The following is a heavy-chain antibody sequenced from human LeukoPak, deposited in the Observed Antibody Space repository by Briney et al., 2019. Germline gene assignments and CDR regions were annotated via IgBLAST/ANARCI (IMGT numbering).Heavy chain of an antibody. CDR2: ISYDGSNK. CDR1: GFTFSSYG. D-gene: IGHD3-10*01. V-gene: IGHV3-30*18. J-gene: IGHJ6*04. CDR3: AKDIVQGGMVRGVDYYYGMDV. Sequence: GGSLRLSCAASGFTFSSYGMHGVRQAPGKGLEWVAVISYDGSNKYYADSVKGRFTISRDNSKNTLYLQMNSLRAEDTAVYYCAKDIVQGGMVRGVDYYYGMDVWGKGTTVTVSS.